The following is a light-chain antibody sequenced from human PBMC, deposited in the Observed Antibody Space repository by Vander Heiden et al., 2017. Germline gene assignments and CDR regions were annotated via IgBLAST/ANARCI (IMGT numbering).Light chain of an antibody. CDR1: QSLLYSDGNTY. Sequence: VVMTQPPLSLPVTLGQPASISCRSSQSLLYSDGNTYLNWFQQRPGQSPRRLIYKVSDRDSGVPDRFSGSGSGTDFTLKISRVEAEDVGVYYCMQGTQWPWTFGQGTRVEIK. CDR3: MQGTQWPWT. J-gene: IGKJ1*01. CDR2: KVS. V-gene: IGKV2-30*01.